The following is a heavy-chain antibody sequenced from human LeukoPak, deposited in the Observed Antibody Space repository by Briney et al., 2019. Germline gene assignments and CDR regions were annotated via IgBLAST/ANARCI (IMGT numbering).Heavy chain of an antibody. D-gene: IGHD3-16*01. CDR3: ARELVGSPNWFDP. J-gene: IGHJ5*02. Sequence: GASVKVSCKASGYTFTGYYIHWVRQAPGQGLEWMGWINPNSGATNYAQKFQGRVTMTRDTSISTAYMELSRLRSDDTAVYYCARELVGSPNWFDPWGQGTLVTVSS. CDR2: INPNSGAT. CDR1: GYTFTGYY. V-gene: IGHV1-2*02.